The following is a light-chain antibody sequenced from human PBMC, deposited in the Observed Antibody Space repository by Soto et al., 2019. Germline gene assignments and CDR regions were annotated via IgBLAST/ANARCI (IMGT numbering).Light chain of an antibody. CDR1: SSNIGNNA. J-gene: IGLJ3*02. V-gene: IGLV1-36*01. CDR3: VAWDDSLNGSV. CDR2: NDD. Sequence: QSVLTQPPSASEAPRQRVTISCSGSSSNIGNNAIIWYQQFPGMALKLLVYNDDLLPSGVSDRFSGSKSGTSASLALSGFQSEDESDDYCVAWDDSLNGSVCGGGCKVSVL.